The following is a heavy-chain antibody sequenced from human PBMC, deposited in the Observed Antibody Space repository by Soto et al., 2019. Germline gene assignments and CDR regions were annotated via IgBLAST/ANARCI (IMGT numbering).Heavy chain of an antibody. Sequence: SETLSLTCTVSGGSSSNSYYWGWIRQPPGKGLEWIGSIHYSGSTYYNPSLKSRVTISVATSKTPCSVKLSSVTAADTAVYYCARQAMVRGAVIQPYYYYGMDVWGQGTTVTVSS. V-gene: IGHV4-39*01. CDR1: GGSSSNSYY. CDR2: IHYSGST. D-gene: IGHD3-10*01. CDR3: ARQAMVRGAVIQPYYYYGMDV. J-gene: IGHJ6*02.